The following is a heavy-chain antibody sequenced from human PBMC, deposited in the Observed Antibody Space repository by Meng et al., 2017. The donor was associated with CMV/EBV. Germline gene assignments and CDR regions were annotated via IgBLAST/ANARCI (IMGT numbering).Heavy chain of an antibody. CDR1: GGYFSGYY. V-gene: IGHV4-34*01. CDR2: INHSGST. J-gene: IGHJ5*02. CDR3: ARGGNWFDP. Sequence: GQLQQWGAGLLKPSEPLSLTCAVYGGYFSGYYWSWIRQPPGKGLEWIGEINHSGSTNYNPSLKSRVTISVDTSKNQFSLKLSSVTAADTAVYYCARGGNWFDPWGQGTLVTVSS.